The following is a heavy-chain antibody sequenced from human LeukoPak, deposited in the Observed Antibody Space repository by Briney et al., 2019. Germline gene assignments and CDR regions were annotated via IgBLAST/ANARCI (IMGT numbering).Heavy chain of an antibody. CDR2: MNPNSGNT. CDR3: ARGVYGSGSYFYYYGMDV. CDR1: GYTFTSYD. Sequence: ASVKVSCKASGYTFTSYDINWVRQATGQGLEWMGWMNPNSGNTGYAQKFQGRVTMTRNTSISTAYMELSSLRSEDTAVYYCARGVYGSGSYFYYYGMDVWGQGTTVTVSS. D-gene: IGHD3-10*01. J-gene: IGHJ6*02. V-gene: IGHV1-8*01.